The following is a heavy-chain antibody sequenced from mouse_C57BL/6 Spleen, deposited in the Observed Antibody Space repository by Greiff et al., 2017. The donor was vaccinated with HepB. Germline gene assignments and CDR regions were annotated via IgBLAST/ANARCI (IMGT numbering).Heavy chain of an antibody. CDR3: ARFDDYDVYYYAMDY. Sequence: QVQLQQSGAELARPGASVKLSCKASGYTFTSYGISWVKQSTGQGLEWIGEIYPRSGNTYYNEKFKGKATLTADKSSSTAYMELRSLTSEDSAVYFCARFDDYDVYYYAMDYWGQGTSVTVSS. J-gene: IGHJ4*01. CDR1: GYTFTSYG. D-gene: IGHD2-4*01. V-gene: IGHV1-81*01. CDR2: IYPRSGNT.